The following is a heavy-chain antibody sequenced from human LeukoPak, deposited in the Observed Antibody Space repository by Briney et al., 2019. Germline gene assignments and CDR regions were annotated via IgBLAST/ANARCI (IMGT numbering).Heavy chain of an antibody. CDR2: INQGGSVK. J-gene: IGHJ4*02. CDR1: GFTFSSYS. CDR3: ARVGYSGWNLEY. V-gene: IGHV3-7*01. D-gene: IGHD5-12*01. Sequence: GGSLRLSCAASGFTFSSYSMNWVRQAPGKGLEWVANINQGGSVKYYVDSVKGRFTISRDDAKNSLYVQMNSLRDEDTAVYYCARVGYSGWNLEYWGQGTLVTVSS.